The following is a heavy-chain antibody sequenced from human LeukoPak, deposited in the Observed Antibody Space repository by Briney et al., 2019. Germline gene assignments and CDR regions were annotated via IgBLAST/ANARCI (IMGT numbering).Heavy chain of an antibody. V-gene: IGHV4-34*01. Sequence: SETLSLTCAVYGGSFSGYYWSWIRQPPGKGPEWIGEINHSGSTNYNPSLKSRVTISVDTSKNQFSLKLSSVTAADTAVYYCARGPDYGDSDSPFDYWGQGTLVTVSS. CDR1: GGSFSGYY. CDR2: INHSGST. CDR3: ARGPDYGDSDSPFDY. D-gene: IGHD4-17*01. J-gene: IGHJ4*02.